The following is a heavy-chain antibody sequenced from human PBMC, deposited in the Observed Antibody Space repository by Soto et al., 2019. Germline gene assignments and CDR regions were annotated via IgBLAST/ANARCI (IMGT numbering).Heavy chain of an antibody. V-gene: IGHV4-34*01. D-gene: IGHD1-1*01. Sequence: SETLSLTCGVYGGSFSGYYWSWSRQPPGKGLEWIGEINHSGSTNYNPSLKSRVTISVDTSKNQFSLKLSSVTAADTAVYYCATGLLTGTKEGDYWGQVTLVTVSS. CDR1: GGSFSGYY. CDR2: INHSGST. CDR3: ATGLLTGTKEGDY. J-gene: IGHJ4*02.